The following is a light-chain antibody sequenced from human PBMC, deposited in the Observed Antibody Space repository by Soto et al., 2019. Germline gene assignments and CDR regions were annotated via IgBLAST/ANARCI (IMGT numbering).Light chain of an antibody. CDR3: QQYDYWPPWT. CDR2: GAS. J-gene: IGKJ1*01. V-gene: IGKV3-15*01. Sequence: EIVMTQSPATLSVSPGESATLSCRASESVSSNLAWYQQKPGQAPRLLMYGASTRATGTPDRFSGSGSGTEFTLTISSLQSEDFAVYYCQQYDYWPPWTFGQGTKVDIK. CDR1: ESVSSN.